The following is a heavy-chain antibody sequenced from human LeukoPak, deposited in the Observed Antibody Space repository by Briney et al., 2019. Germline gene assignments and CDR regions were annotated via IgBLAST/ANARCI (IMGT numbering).Heavy chain of an antibody. V-gene: IGHV1-18*01. CDR1: VYSFTNYG. Sequence: ASVKVSCKASVYSFTNYGISWVRQAPGQGLEWMGWISTYNRNTKYAEKFQGRVTMTTDTSTSTAYMDLRSLRSDDTATYYCARADTSMITPQNAFDLWGQGTVVTVSS. CDR2: ISTYNRNT. D-gene: IGHD5-18*01. J-gene: IGHJ3*01. CDR3: ARADTSMITPQNAFDL.